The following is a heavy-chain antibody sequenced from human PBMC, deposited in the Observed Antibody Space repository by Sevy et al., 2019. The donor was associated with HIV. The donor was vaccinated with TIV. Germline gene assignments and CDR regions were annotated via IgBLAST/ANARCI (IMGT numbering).Heavy chain of an antibody. D-gene: IGHD6-6*01. CDR1: GSTFSKAW. CDR2: IKSKTDGGTI. V-gene: IGHV3-15*01. J-gene: IGHJ4*02. Sequence: GGSLRLSCAASGSTFSKAWMTWVRQAPGRGLEWVGRIKSKTDGGTIDYAAPVKGRFTISRDDSKNTLYLQMNSLKTEDTAVYYCTTGGYSSSIYFEHWGQGTLVTVSS. CDR3: TTGGYSSSIYFEH.